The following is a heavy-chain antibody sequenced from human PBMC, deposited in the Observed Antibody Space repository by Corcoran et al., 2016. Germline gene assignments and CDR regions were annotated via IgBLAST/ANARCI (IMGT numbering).Heavy chain of an antibody. CDR1: GYTFTSYD. CDR2: MNPNSGNT. D-gene: IGHD3-22*01. CDR3: ARGLRRYGRVTNDSSGSRLLGY. V-gene: IGHV1-8*01. J-gene: IGHJ4*02. Sequence: QVQLVQSGAEVKKPGASVKVSCKASGYTFTSYDINWVRQATGQGLEWMGWMNPNSGNTGYAQKFQGRVTMTRNTSISTAYMELSSLRSEDTAVYYCARGLRRYGRVTNDSSGSRLLGYWGQGTLVTVSS.